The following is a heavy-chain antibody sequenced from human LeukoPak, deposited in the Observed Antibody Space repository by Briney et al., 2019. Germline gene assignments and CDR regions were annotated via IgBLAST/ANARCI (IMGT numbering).Heavy chain of an antibody. CDR3: ARSGDYFDYYFDY. J-gene: IGHJ4*02. D-gene: IGHD4-17*01. CDR2: INPNSGGT. V-gene: IGHV1-2*02. Sequence: GASVKVSCKASGYTFTGYYMHWVRQAPGQGLEWMGWINPNSGGTNYAQKFQGRATMTRDTSISTAYMELSRLRSDDTAVYYCARSGDYFDYYFDYWGQGTLVTVSS. CDR1: GYTFTGYY.